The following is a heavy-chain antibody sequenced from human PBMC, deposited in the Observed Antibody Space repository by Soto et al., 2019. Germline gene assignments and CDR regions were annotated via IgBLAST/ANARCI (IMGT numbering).Heavy chain of an antibody. Sequence: QVQLVESGGGVVQPGRSLRLSCAASGFTFSSFGMHWVRQAPDKGLQWVAVISYDGSDKYYADSVKGRFTISRDDSTNTMYLQMNSLRLEDTAVYYCAKTSGYDYVWGSSGLDPWGQGTLVTASS. J-gene: IGHJ5*02. CDR2: ISYDGSDK. CDR3: AKTSGYDYVWGSSGLDP. D-gene: IGHD3-16*01. V-gene: IGHV3-30*18. CDR1: GFTFSSFG.